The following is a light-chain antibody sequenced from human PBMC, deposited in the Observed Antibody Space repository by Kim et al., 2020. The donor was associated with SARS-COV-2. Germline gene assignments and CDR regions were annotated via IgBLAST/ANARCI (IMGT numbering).Light chain of an antibody. J-gene: IGKJ2*03. V-gene: IGKV1-39*01. CDR1: QSITRF. CDR3: QQSYSSPYS. CDR2: TAS. Sequence: ASVGDRVTITCRASQSITRFSNWYQQKPGEAPKLLVNTASTLQSGVPSRFSGSGSGTDFTLTINSLQPEDFAVYYCQQSYSSPYSFGQGTKLEI.